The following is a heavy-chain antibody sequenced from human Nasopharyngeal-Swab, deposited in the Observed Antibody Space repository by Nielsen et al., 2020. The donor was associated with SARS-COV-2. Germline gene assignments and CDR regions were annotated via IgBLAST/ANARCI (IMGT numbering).Heavy chain of an antibody. CDR3: VRARRFYGDYNTEAVS. CDR1: GFTFSDFY. V-gene: IGHV3-11*04. CDR2: ISSGGSTT. J-gene: IGHJ5*02. D-gene: IGHD4-17*01. Sequence: GESLKISCEASGFTFSDFYRSWIRQAPGKGLEWVSYISSGGSTTYYADSVKGRFTISRDNAKSSLYLQMNSLRDEDTAVYYCVRARRFYGDYNTEAVSWGQGTLVTVSS.